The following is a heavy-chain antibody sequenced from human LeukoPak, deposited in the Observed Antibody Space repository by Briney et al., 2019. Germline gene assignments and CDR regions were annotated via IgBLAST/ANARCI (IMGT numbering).Heavy chain of an antibody. D-gene: IGHD3-22*01. CDR1: GYIFTNHA. CDR3: VRDGSYYDSSGYYYLY. Sequence: SVKVSCKASGYIFTNHAMHWVRQAPGQGLEWMGGITPMFGTANYAQKFQGRVTIAADESTSTAYMELSSLRSEDTAVYYCVRDGSYYDSSGYYYLYWGQGTLVTVSS. J-gene: IGHJ4*02. CDR2: ITPMFGTA. V-gene: IGHV1-69*13.